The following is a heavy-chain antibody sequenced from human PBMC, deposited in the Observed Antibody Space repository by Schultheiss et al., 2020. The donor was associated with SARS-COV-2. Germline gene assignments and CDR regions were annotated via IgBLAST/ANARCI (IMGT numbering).Heavy chain of an antibody. V-gene: IGHV4-59*01. D-gene: IGHD4-23*01. CDR2: IYYSGST. J-gene: IGHJ4*02. Sequence: SETLSLTCAVYGGSFSGYYWSWIRQPPGKGLEWIGYIYYSGSTNYNPSLKSRVTISVDTSKNQFSLKLSSVTAADTAVYYCASFFYGDKLFDYWGQGTLVTVSS. CDR3: ASFFYGDKLFDY. CDR1: GGSFSGYY.